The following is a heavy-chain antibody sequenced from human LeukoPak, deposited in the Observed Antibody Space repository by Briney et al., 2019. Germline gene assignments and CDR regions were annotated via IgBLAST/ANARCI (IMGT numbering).Heavy chain of an antibody. J-gene: IGHJ4*02. V-gene: IGHV1-8*02. Sequence: ASVKVSCKASGDTFTGYYIHWVRQATGQGLEWMGWMNPKNGNTGYTQKFQGRVTMTRNTSISTAYMELSSLRSEDTAVFYCARVGAPYSGSYYDSWGQGTLVTVSS. CDR3: ARVGAPYSGSYYDS. CDR2: MNPKNGNT. CDR1: GDTFTGYY. D-gene: IGHD1-26*01.